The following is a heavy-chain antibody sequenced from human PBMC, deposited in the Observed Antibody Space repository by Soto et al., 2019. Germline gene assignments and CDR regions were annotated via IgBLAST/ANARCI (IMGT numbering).Heavy chain of an antibody. CDR1: GYTFTSYA. D-gene: IGHD3-10*01. CDR2: INAGNGNT. J-gene: IGHJ5*02. CDR3: ARGDHLLWFGEHQRFDP. Sequence: ASVKVSCKASGYTFTSYAMHWVRQAPGQRLEWMGWINAGNGNTKYSQKFQGRVTISRDTSASTAYMELSSLRSEDTAVYYCARGDHLLWFGEHQRFDPWGQGTLVTASS. V-gene: IGHV1-3*01.